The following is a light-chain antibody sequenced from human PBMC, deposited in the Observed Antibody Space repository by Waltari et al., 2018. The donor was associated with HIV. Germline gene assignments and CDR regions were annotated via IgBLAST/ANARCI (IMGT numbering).Light chain of an antibody. Sequence: DIVMTQSPDSLAVSLGGRTTINCKSSQNLFYSSNNKHYLAWYQQKPGQPPKLLFYWESTRESGVPDRFRGSGSGTNFTLTISSLQADDVAVYFCQQYYSTPPTFGQGTKLEI. CDR1: QNLFYSSNNKHY. J-gene: IGKJ2*01. CDR2: WES. CDR3: QQYYSTPPT. V-gene: IGKV4-1*01.